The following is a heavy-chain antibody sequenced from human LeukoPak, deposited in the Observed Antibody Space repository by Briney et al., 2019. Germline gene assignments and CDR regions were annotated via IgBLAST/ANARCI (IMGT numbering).Heavy chain of an antibody. Sequence: ASVKVSCKASGYTFTSYGISWVRQAPGQGLEWMGWISAYNGNTNYAQKLQGRVTMTTDTSTNTAYMELRSLRSDDTAVYYCAGGPLYCSSTSCYTVSDYWGQGTLVTVSS. CDR2: ISAYNGNT. CDR1: GYTFTSYG. D-gene: IGHD2-2*02. CDR3: AGGPLYCSSTSCYTVSDY. V-gene: IGHV1-18*01. J-gene: IGHJ4*02.